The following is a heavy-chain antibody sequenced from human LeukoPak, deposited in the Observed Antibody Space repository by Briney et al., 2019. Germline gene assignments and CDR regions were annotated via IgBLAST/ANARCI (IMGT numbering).Heavy chain of an antibody. CDR1: GGSISSSNQY. D-gene: IGHD3-10*01. J-gene: IGHJ4*02. Sequence: SETLSLTCIVSGGSISSSNQYWGWIRQPPGKGLEWIGNIYYSGSTYYNSSLKSRVTISVDTSKNQFSLKLSSVTAADTAVYYCAREVAITMVRGVIDYWGQGTLVTVSS. CDR2: IYYSGST. V-gene: IGHV4-39*07. CDR3: AREVAITMVRGVIDY.